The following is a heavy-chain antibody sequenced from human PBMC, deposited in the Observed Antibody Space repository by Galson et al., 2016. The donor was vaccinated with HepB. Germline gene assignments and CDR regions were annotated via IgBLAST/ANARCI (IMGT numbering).Heavy chain of an antibody. CDR1: GGSISSNSYH. V-gene: IGHV4-39*01. Sequence: SETLSLTCTVSGGSISSNSYHWAWIRQPPGEGPEWIGSIYDSGSAYYTPSLNSRVTVSVDKSKNQFSLKLTSVTAADTAVYYCARQMWYHAFDIWGQGTMVTVSS. J-gene: IGHJ3*02. CDR3: ARQMWYHAFDI. D-gene: IGHD2-15*01. CDR2: IYDSGSA.